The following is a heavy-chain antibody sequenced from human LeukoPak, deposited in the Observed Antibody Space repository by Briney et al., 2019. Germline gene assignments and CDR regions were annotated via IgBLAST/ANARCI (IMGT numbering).Heavy chain of an antibody. CDR1: GFTFSGFW. J-gene: IGHJ4*02. CDR3: VRGGGSFDS. CDR2: IKYDGGDK. D-gene: IGHD3-16*01. V-gene: IGHV3-7*04. Sequence: GGSLRLSCAASGFTFSGFWMSWVRQAPTKGLEWVANIKYDGGDKRYVDSVKGRYTVSRDNANNSLYLQMNSLRAEDTAVYYCVRGGGSFDSWGQGTLVTVSS.